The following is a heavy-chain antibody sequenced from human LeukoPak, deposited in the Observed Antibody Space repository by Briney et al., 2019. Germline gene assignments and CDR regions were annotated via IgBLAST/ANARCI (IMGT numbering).Heavy chain of an antibody. V-gene: IGHV3-74*03. D-gene: IGHD6-13*01. CDR1: GFSFSNYW. CDR3: ARRSTSFCFYGMDV. Sequence: GGSLRLSCAASGFSFSNYWMHWVRQAPGKGLVWVSRISSDGNNTTYADSVKGRFTISRDNAKNTLYPQMNSLRAEDSAIYYCARRSTSFCFYGMDVWGQGTAVIVSS. J-gene: IGHJ6*02. CDR2: ISSDGNNT.